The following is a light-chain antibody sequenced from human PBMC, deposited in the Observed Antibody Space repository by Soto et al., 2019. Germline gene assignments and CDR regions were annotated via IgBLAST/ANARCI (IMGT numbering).Light chain of an antibody. Sequence: EIVLTQSPASLSVSPVERATLSCMASQSVRSKVAWYQQKPGQAPRLLIYGASSRATGIPDRFSGSGSGTDFTLTISRLEPEDFAVYYCQQYGSSQWTFGQGTKVDI. CDR2: GAS. CDR3: QQYGSSQWT. CDR1: QSVRSK. J-gene: IGKJ1*01. V-gene: IGKV3-20*01.